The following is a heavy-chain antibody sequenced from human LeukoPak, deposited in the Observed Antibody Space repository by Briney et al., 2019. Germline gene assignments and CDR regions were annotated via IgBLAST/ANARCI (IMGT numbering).Heavy chain of an antibody. CDR1: GGSISSGSYY. CDR3: ARGRCSGGSCYNRVYYFDY. CDR2: INHSGST. Sequence: PSETLSLTCTVSGGSISSGSYYWSWIRQPPGKGLEWIGEINHSGSTNYNPSLKSRVTISVDTSKNQFSLKLSSVTAADTAVYYCARGRCSGGSCYNRVYYFDYWGQGTLVTVSS. V-gene: IGHV4-39*07. J-gene: IGHJ4*02. D-gene: IGHD2-15*01.